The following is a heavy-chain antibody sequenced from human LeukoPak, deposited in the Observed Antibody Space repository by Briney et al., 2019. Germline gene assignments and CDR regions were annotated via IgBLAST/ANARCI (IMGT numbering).Heavy chain of an antibody. V-gene: IGHV4-59*11. Sequence: SETLSLTCTVSGGSISSHYWSWIRQPPGKGLEWIGYIFYSGSTNYNPSLKSRVTISVDTSKNQFSLKLSSVTAADTAIYYCARDPYFGAVGRQYYFDYWGQGTLVTVSS. CDR3: ARDPYFGAVGRQYYFDY. CDR2: IFYSGST. J-gene: IGHJ4*02. CDR1: GGSISSHY. D-gene: IGHD3-3*01.